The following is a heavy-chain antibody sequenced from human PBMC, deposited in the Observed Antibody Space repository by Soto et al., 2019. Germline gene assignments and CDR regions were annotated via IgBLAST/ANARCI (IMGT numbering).Heavy chain of an antibody. V-gene: IGHV3-33*01. CDR1: GFTFSSYG. Sequence: QVQLVESGGGVVQPGRSLRLSCAASGFTFSSYGMHWVRQAPGKGLEWVAVIWYDGSNKYYADSVKGRFTISRDNSKNTLYLQMNSLRAEDTAVYYCASLTYSSSWYYFDYWGQGTLVTVSS. J-gene: IGHJ4*02. D-gene: IGHD6-13*01. CDR3: ASLTYSSSWYYFDY. CDR2: IWYDGSNK.